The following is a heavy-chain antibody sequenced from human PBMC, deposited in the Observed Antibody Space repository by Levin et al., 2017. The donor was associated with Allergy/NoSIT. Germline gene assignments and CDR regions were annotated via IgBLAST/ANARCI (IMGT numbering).Heavy chain of an antibody. J-gene: IGHJ3*02. V-gene: IGHV4-34*01. Sequence: SETLSLTCGVYGGSFSAYYWSWIRQPPGKGLEWIGEISHRGSTTYNPSLKSRVTISVDTSRNHFSLKLSCVTAADTAVYYCAVFSFRYGTFDIWGQGTVVTVSS. CDR1: GGSFSAYY. CDR3: AVFSFRYGTFDI. D-gene: IGHD4-17*01. CDR2: ISHRGST.